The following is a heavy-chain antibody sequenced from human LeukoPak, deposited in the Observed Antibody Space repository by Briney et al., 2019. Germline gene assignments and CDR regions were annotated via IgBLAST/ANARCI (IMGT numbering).Heavy chain of an antibody. J-gene: IGHJ5*02. CDR1: GYNFTIYW. V-gene: IGHV5-51*01. Sequence: GESLKISCKGSGYNFTIYWIGCVRQMPGKGLEWMGIIYPGDSDTRYSPPFQGQVTISADKSISTAYLQWSSLKASDTAMYYCAIFDFLFGEIDNWFDPWGQGTQVTVSS. CDR3: AIFDFLFGEIDNWFDP. CDR2: IYPGDSDT. D-gene: IGHD3-16*01.